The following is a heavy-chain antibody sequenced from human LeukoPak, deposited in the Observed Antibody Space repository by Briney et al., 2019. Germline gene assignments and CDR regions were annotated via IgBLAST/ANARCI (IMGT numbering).Heavy chain of an antibody. J-gene: IGHJ5*02. CDR1: GYTFTGNY. V-gene: IGHV1-24*01. CDR2: FDPEDGET. Sequence: ASVKVSCKSSGYTFTGNYMHWVRQAPGKGLEWMGGFDPEDGETIYAQKFQGRVTMTRDMSTSTVYMELSSLRSEDTAVYYCARDYDSPDPWGQGTLVTVSS. CDR3: ARDYDSPDP. D-gene: IGHD3-3*01.